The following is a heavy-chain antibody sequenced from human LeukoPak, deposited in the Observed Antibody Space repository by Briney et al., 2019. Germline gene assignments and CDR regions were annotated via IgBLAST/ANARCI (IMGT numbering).Heavy chain of an antibody. CDR2: IRYDGSNK. D-gene: IGHD4-11*01. J-gene: IGHJ6*03. CDR1: GFTFSSYG. CDR3: AKDSTTVTYYYYYYYMDV. V-gene: IGHV3-30*02. Sequence: GGSLRLSCAASGFTFSSYGMHWVRQAPGKGLEWVAFIRYDGSNKYYADSVKGRFTISRDNSKNTLYLQMNSLRAEDTAVYYCAKDSTTVTYYYYYYYMDVWGTGTTVTVSS.